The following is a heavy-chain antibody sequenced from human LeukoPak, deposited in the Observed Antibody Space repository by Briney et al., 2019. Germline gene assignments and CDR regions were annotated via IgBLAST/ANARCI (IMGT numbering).Heavy chain of an antibody. CDR1: GYTFTSYA. CDR2: INAGNGNT. CDR3: ARGPVLPGNYYYYMDV. V-gene: IGHV1-3*03. D-gene: IGHD6-19*01. J-gene: IGHJ6*03. Sequence: ASVKVSCKASGYTFTSYAVHWVRQAPGQRLEWMGWINAGNGNTNYSQEFQDRVTITRDTSASIAYMELSSLRSEDMAVYYCARGPVLPGNYYYYMDVWGNGTTVTVSS.